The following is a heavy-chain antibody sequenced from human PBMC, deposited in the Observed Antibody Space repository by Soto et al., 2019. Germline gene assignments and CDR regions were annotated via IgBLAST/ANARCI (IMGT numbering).Heavy chain of an antibody. V-gene: IGHV3-30*18. J-gene: IGHJ6*02. CDR3: AKDWNDANYDYGTDV. Sequence: SGGSMRLSCAASGFTFSSYGMHWVRQAPGKGLEWVAFISHDGSKKKFVDSVKGRFTISRDDSGNTLYLQMNSLRADDTAVYYCAKDWNDANYDYGTDVWGQGTTVTVSS. CDR2: ISHDGSKK. CDR1: GFTFSSYG. D-gene: IGHD1-1*01.